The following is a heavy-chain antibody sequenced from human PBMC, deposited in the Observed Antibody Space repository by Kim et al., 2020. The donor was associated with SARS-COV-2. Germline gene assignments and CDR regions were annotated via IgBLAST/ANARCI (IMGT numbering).Heavy chain of an antibody. Sequence: SETLSLTCTVSGGSISSSSYYWGWIRQPPGKGLEWIGSIYYSGSTYYNPSLKSRVTISVDTSKNQFSLKLSSVTAADTAVYYCARHYYDTGGVGWFDPWGQGTLVTVSS. V-gene: IGHV4-39*01. J-gene: IGHJ5*02. D-gene: IGHD3-9*01. CDR3: ARHYYDTGGVGWFDP. CDR1: GGSISSSSYY. CDR2: IYYSGST.